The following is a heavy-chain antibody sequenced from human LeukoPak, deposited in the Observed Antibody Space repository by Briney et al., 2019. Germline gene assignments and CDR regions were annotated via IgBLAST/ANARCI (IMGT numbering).Heavy chain of an antibody. V-gene: IGHV4-59*01. Sequence: SETLSLTCSVSADSISLYFWSWIRQPPGKGLEWSGYIYYSGSTNYNPSLKSRVTISVDTSKNQFSLKLSSVTAADTAVYYCARDYCTTTRCYPNYFDYWGQGTLVTVSS. CDR3: ARDYCTTTRCYPNYFDY. D-gene: IGHD2-2*01. CDR1: ADSISLYF. J-gene: IGHJ4*02. CDR2: IYYSGST.